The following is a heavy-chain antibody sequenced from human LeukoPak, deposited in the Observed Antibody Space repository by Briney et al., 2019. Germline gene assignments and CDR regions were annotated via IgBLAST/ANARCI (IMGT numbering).Heavy chain of an antibody. CDR1: GFTFSNYA. CDR2: ISYDGSNK. Sequence: PGGSLRLSCAASGFTFSNYAMHWVRQAPGKGLEWVAVISYDGSNKYYADSVKGRFTISRDNSKNTLYLQMNSLRAEDTAVYYCARDLYDSSESASDIWGQGTMVTVSS. V-gene: IGHV3-30-3*01. J-gene: IGHJ3*02. CDR3: ARDLYDSSESASDI. D-gene: IGHD3-22*01.